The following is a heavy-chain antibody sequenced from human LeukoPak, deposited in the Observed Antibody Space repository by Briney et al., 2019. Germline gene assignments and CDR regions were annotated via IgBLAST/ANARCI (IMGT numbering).Heavy chain of an antibody. CDR1: GFTFSTYA. CDR3: ARDLAYSRLDY. Sequence: GGSLRLSCVVSGFTFSTYAMSWVRQAPGKGLEWVASINPDGNKKYSADSVKGRFTISRDNAENSLYLQMNSLRVEDTAFYYCARDLAYSRLDYWGQGMLVTVSS. D-gene: IGHD5-18*01. V-gene: IGHV3-7*01. J-gene: IGHJ4*02. CDR2: INPDGNKK.